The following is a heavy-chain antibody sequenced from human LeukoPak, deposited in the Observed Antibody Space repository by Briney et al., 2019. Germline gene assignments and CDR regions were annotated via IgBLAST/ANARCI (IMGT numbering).Heavy chain of an antibody. D-gene: IGHD2-2*03. V-gene: IGHV3-23*01. CDR2: INRSGRT. J-gene: IGHJ3*01. CDR1: GFTFSTYD. CDR3: AQGGYFAFDF. Sequence: GGSLRLSCVASGFTFSTYDMQWVRQARGKWLEWVSGINRSGRTYYTDSVKGRFTISRDNSKSTLYLEMNSLRAEDTAVYYCAQGGYFAFDFWGQGTMVTVSS.